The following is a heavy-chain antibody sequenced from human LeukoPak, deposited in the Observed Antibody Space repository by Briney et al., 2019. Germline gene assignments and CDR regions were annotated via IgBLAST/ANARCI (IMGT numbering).Heavy chain of an antibody. CDR2: ISTSSRYI. CDR1: GFTFSSFD. Sequence: GGSLRLSCAASGFTFSSFDMNWVRQAPGKGLEWVSSISTSSRYIYYRDSVKGRFTISRGDAKNSLYLQMNSLRVEDTAVYYCARADCSGSACYLRRSWFDPWGQGTLVTVSS. CDR3: ARADCSGSACYLRRSWFDP. J-gene: IGHJ5*02. D-gene: IGHD2-15*01. V-gene: IGHV3-21*01.